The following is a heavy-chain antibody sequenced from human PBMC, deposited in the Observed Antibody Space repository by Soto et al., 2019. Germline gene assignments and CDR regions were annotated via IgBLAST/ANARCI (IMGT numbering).Heavy chain of an antibody. CDR2: ISAYTGNT. D-gene: IGHD2-2*01. V-gene: IGHV1-18*01. J-gene: IGHJ4*02. CDR3: ARGPESRSPEYFDY. CDR1: GYTFTDYG. Sequence: ASVKVSCKASGYTFTDYGITWVRQAPGQGLEWMGRISAYTGNTNYAQKVQGRVTMSTDTATSTVYLELRSLRSDDTAVYYCARGPESRSPEYFDYWGQGTLVTVSS.